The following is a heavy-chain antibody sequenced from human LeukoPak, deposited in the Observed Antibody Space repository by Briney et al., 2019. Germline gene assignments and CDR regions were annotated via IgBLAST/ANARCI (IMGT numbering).Heavy chain of an antibody. V-gene: IGHV4-34*01. J-gene: IGHJ4*02. D-gene: IGHD3-22*01. CDR1: GGSFGGYY. CDR2: INHSGST. CDR3: ARAPTYYYDSSGYYDY. Sequence: PSETLSLTCAVYGGSFGGYYWSWIRQPPGKGLEWIGEINHSGSTNYNPSLKSRVTISVDTSKNQFSLKLSSVTAADTAVYYCARAPTYYYDSSGYYDYWGQGTLVTVSS.